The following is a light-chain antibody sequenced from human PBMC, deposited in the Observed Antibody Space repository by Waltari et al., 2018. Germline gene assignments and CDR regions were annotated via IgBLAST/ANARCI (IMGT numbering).Light chain of an antibody. V-gene: IGLV1-51*01. Sequence: QSVLTPPLSVSAATGPHVSISSSGRSPNTGHNYVSCQQQFPGTAPKLLLYENDKRPSGSPGRFSGSKAGTSATLDIHGLQTGDEADYYCGTWDSRMSVGVLGGGTKVTVL. J-gene: IGLJ2*01. CDR3: GTWDSRMSVGV. CDR2: END. CDR1: SPNTGHNY.